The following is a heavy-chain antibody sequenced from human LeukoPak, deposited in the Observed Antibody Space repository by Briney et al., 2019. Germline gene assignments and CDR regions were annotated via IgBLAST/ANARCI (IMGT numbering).Heavy chain of an antibody. D-gene: IGHD2-2*01. J-gene: IGHJ6*02. CDR2: INPNSGGT. Sequence: ASVKVSCKASGYTFTGYYMHWVRQAPGQGLEWVGWINPNSGGTNYAQKFQGRVTMTRDTSISTAYMELSRLRFDDTAVYYCAREDIVVVPPAPAGSSLGYYYYGMDVWGQGTTVTVSS. V-gene: IGHV1-2*02. CDR1: GYTFTGYY. CDR3: AREDIVVVPPAPAGSSLGYYYYGMDV.